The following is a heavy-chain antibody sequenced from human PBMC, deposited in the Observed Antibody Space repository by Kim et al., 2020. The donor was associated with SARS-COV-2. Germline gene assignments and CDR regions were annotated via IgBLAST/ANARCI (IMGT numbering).Heavy chain of an antibody. CDR1: GYSFTSYW. CDR2: IYPGDSDT. D-gene: IGHD3-22*01. Sequence: GESLKISCKGSGYSFTSYWIGWVRQMPGKGLEWMGIIYPGDSDTRYSPSFQGQVTISADKSISTAYLQWSSLKASDTAMYYCARTNLDYYDSSGYYPHWGQGTLVTVSS. CDR3: ARTNLDYYDSSGYYPH. V-gene: IGHV5-51*01. J-gene: IGHJ4*02.